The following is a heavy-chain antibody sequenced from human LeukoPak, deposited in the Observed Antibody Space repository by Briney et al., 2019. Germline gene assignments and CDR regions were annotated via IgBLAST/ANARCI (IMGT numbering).Heavy chain of an antibody. CDR3: GRWLYSSGWAIDY. CDR2: INWNGGST. Sequence: GGSLRLSCAASGFTSDDYGMSWVRQAPGKGPEWVSGINWNGGSTGYADSVKGRFTISRDNAKNSLYLQMDSLRVEDTAMYYCGRWLYSSGWAIDYWGQGTLVTVSS. V-gene: IGHV3-20*04. D-gene: IGHD6-19*01. J-gene: IGHJ4*02. CDR1: GFTSDDYG.